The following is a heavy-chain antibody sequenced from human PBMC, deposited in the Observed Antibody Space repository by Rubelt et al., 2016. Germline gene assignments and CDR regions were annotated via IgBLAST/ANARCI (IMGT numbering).Heavy chain of an antibody. Sequence: VQLVESGGGLIQPGGSLRLSCAASGFTFSSYGMHWVRQTPGKGLEWVAVIWYDGSNKYIVDAWEGESTTPTDNPKNTGYLKRNSRRAEDSAGYYCAKRYSSGPLDYWGQGTLVTVSS. CDR3: AKRYSSGPLDY. CDR2: IWYDGSNK. J-gene: IGHJ4*02. CDR1: GFTFSSYG. D-gene: IGHD6-19*01. V-gene: IGHV3-33*06.